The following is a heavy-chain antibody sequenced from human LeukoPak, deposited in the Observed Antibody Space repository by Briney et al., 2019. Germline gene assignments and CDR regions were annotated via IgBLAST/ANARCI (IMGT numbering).Heavy chain of an antibody. Sequence: GASVKVSCKASGYTFTSHGITWVRQAPGQGLEWMGWISAHNGNTHYAQNLQGRVTMTTDTSTSTAYMELRSLRSDDTAVYYCARETYWNYAFDIWGQGTMVTVSS. CDR1: GYTFTSHG. CDR3: ARETYWNYAFDI. D-gene: IGHD1-7*01. J-gene: IGHJ3*02. CDR2: ISAHNGNT. V-gene: IGHV1-18*01.